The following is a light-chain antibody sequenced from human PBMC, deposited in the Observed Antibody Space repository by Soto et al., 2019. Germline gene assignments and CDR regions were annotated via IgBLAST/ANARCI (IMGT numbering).Light chain of an antibody. CDR2: EGS. Sequence: QSALTQPASVSGSPGQSITISCTGTSSDVGSYNLVSWCQQHPGKAPKLMIYEGSKRPSGVSNRFSGSKSGNTASLTISGLQAEDEADYYCCSYAGSGTWVFGGGTQLNVL. CDR3: CSYAGSGTWV. J-gene: IGLJ3*02. V-gene: IGLV2-23*01. CDR1: SSDVGSYNL.